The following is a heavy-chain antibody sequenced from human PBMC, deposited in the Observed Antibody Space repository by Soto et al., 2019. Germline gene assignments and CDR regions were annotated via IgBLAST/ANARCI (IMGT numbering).Heavy chain of an antibody. D-gene: IGHD3-10*01. CDR2: IYSGGST. CDR3: ARDLGIYYGSGSYDY. CDR1: GFTVSSNY. Sequence: GGSLRLSCAASGFTVSSNYMSWVRQAPGKGLEWVSVIYSGGSTYYADSVKGRFTISRDNSKNTLYLQMNSLRAEDTAVYYCARDLGIYYGSGSYDYWGQGTLVTVSS. V-gene: IGHV3-66*01. J-gene: IGHJ4*02.